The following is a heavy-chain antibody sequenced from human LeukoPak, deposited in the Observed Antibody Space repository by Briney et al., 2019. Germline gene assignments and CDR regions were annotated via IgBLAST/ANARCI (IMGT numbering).Heavy chain of an antibody. V-gene: IGHV4-4*07. CDR3: ARDIIEDNYDTFDY. J-gene: IGHJ4*02. D-gene: IGHD3-22*01. CDR2: IYSSGST. Sequence: SETLSLTCTVSGGSISSNYWSWIRQPAGKGLEWIGRIYSSGSTNYNPSLKSRVTMSVDTSKNQFSLKLSSVTATDTAVYYCARDIIEDNYDTFDYWGQGTLVTVSS. CDR1: GGSISSNY.